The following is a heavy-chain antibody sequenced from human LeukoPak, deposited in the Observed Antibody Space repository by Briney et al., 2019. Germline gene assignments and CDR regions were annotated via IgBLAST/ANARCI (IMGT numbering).Heavy chain of an antibody. Sequence: SGTLSLTCAVSGGSISSSSYYWGWIRQPPGKGLEWIGSIYYSGSTYYNPSLKSRVTISVDTSKNQFSLKLSSVTAADTAVYYCARVSSGWGAPDYWGQGTLVTVSS. J-gene: IGHJ4*02. CDR1: GGSISSSSYY. CDR3: ARVSSGWGAPDY. D-gene: IGHD6-19*01. V-gene: IGHV4-39*07. CDR2: IYYSGST.